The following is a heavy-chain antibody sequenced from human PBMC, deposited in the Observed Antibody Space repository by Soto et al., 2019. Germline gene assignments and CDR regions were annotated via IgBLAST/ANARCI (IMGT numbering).Heavy chain of an antibody. V-gene: IGHV4-59*01. D-gene: IGHD3-3*01. Sequence: SETLSLTCTVSGGSISSYYWRCNRQPPGKGLEWIEYIYYSGSTNNNPSPKSRVTISVHTPKNPFPLKLSSVTAPATAVYYCARVYYDFCSGYYGRADYYYYGMDVWGQGATVTVSS. CDR1: GGSISSYY. CDR3: ARVYYDFCSGYYGRADYYYYGMDV. J-gene: IGHJ6*02. CDR2: IYYSGST.